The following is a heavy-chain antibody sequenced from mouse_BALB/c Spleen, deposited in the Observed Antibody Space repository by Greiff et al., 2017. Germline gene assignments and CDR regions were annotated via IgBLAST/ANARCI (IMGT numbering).Heavy chain of an antibody. Sequence: LQQPGAELVKPGASVKLSCKASGYTFTSYWMHWVKQRPGQGLEWIGEINPSNGRTNYNEKFKSKATLTVDKSSSTAYMQLSSLTSEDSAVYYCARGGDDYGFDYWGQGTTLTVSS. CDR3: ARGGDDYGFDY. CDR2: INPSNGRT. J-gene: IGHJ2*01. CDR1: GYTFTSYW. V-gene: IGHV1S81*02. D-gene: IGHD2-4*01.